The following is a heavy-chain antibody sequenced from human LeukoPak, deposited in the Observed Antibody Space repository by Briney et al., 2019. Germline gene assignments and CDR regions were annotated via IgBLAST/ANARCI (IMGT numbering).Heavy chain of an antibody. CDR1: GDSGSSNSAA. CDR3: ARVARAGTYYYYGMDV. CDR2: TYYRSKWYN. V-gene: IGHV6-1*01. J-gene: IGHJ6*02. Sequence: SQTLSLTCAISGDSGSSNSAAWNWIRQSPSRGLEWLGRTYYRSKWYNDYAVSVKSRITINPDTSKNQFSLQLNSVTPEDTAVYYCARVARAGTYYYYGMDVWGQGTTVTVSS.